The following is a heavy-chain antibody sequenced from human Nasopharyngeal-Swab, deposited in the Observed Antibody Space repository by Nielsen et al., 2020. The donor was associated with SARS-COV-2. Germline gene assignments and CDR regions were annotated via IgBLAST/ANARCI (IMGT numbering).Heavy chain of an antibody. CDR2: INHSGST. D-gene: IGHD5-18*01. CDR3: ARGPIRGYSYGFGYFDY. CDR1: GGSISSSSYY. Sequence: SETLSLTCTVSGGSISSSSYYWGWIRQPPGKGLEWIGEINHSGSTNYNPSLKSRVTISVDTSKNQFSLKLSSVTAADTAVYYCARGPIRGYSYGFGYFDYWGQGTLVTVSS. V-gene: IGHV4-39*07. J-gene: IGHJ4*02.